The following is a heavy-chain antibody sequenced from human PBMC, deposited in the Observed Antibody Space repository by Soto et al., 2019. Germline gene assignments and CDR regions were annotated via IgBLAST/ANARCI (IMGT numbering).Heavy chain of an antibody. CDR2: IYWNDDK. CDR3: AHSPLGSHNWNDVHYYYYYGMDV. J-gene: IGHJ6*02. V-gene: IGHV2-5*01. CDR1: EFSLSTSGVG. D-gene: IGHD1-1*01. Sequence: SGPTLVNPTQTLTLTCTFSEFSLSTSGVGVGWIRQPPGKAPEWLALIYWNDDKRYSPSLKSRLTITKDTSKNQVVLTMTNMDPVDTATYYCAHSPLGSHNWNDVHYYYYYGMDVWGQGTTVTVSS.